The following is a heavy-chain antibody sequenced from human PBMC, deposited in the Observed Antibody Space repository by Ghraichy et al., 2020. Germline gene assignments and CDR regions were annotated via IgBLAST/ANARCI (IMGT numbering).Heavy chain of an antibody. V-gene: IGHV3-23*01. D-gene: IGHD3-9*01. CDR2: ISGSGGST. CDR3: AKDGGDILIGYYPYY. J-gene: IGHJ4*02. CDR1: GFTFSSYA. Sequence: LTCAASGFTFSSYAMSWVRQAPGKGLEWVSAISGSGGSTYYADSVRGRFTISRDNSKNTLYLQMNSLRAEDTAVYYCAKDGGDILIGYYPYYWGQGTLVTVSS.